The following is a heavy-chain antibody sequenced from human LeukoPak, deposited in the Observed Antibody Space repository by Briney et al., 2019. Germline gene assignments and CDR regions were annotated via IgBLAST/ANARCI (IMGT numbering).Heavy chain of an antibody. CDR3: ARVHLAGYYDSSGYYARSRAFDI. D-gene: IGHD3-22*01. V-gene: IGHV4-30-2*01. CDR2: IYHSGST. CDR1: GGSISSGGYY. Sequence: ETSQTLSLTCTVSGGSISSGGYYWSWIRQPPGKGLEWIGYIYHSGSTYYNPSLKSRVTISVDKSKNQFSLKLSSVTAADTAVYYCARVHLAGYYDSSGYYARSRAFDIWAKGQWSPSLQ. J-gene: IGHJ3*02.